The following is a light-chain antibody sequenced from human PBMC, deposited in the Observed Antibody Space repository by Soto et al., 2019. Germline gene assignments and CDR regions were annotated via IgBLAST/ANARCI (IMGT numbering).Light chain of an antibody. Sequence: EIVLTQSPGTLSLSPGERATLSCRASQSVSSSYLAWYQQKPGQAPRLLIYGASSRATGIPARFSGSGSVTDFPLTISRLEPEDFAVYYSQQYDRSLGLTFGGGTKVEIK. J-gene: IGKJ4*01. CDR2: GAS. CDR3: QQYDRSLGLT. V-gene: IGKV3-20*01. CDR1: QSVSSSY.